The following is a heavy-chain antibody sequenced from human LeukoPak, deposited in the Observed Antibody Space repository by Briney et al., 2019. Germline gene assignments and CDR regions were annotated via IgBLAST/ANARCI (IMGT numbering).Heavy chain of an antibody. V-gene: IGHV4-59*01. CDR1: GGSISGDY. Sequence: NPLETLSLTCTVSGGSISGDYWSWIRRSPGKGLEWIAYIYDSGSTAYNPSLKSRVTISVDTSKNQFSLKLSSVTAADTAVYYCARGPPSLRYFGRYYFDYWGQGTLVTVSS. D-gene: IGHD3-9*01. CDR2: IYDSGST. J-gene: IGHJ4*02. CDR3: ARGPPSLRYFGRYYFDY.